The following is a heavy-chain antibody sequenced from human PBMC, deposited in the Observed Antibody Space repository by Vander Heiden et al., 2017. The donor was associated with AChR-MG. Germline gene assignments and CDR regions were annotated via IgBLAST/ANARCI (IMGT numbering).Heavy chain of an antibody. D-gene: IGHD3-16*01. Sequence: QVQLVQSGAEVKKPGASVKVSCKASGSTFSSYEMNGGRQATGQGLEWMGWMNPSSGTTGYAQKFQGRVTMTRNTSISTAYMELSSLRSEDTAVYYCAKLGDSYEGGWYYYYMDVWGKGTTVTVS. CDR2: MNPSSGTT. J-gene: IGHJ6*03. CDR1: GSTFSSYE. V-gene: IGHV1-8*01. CDR3: AKLGDSYEGGWYYYYMDV.